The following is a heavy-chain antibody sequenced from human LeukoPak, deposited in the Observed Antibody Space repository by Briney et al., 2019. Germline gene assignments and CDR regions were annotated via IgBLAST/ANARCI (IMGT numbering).Heavy chain of an antibody. D-gene: IGHD2-2*03. CDR2: IIPIFGTA. Sequence: GASVKVSCKASGGTFSSYAISWVRQAPGQGLEWMGGIIPIFGTANYAQKFQGRVTITADESMSTAYMELSSLRSEDTAVYYCARDGYCSSTSCQNNWFDPWGQGTLVTVSS. CDR3: ARDGYCSSTSCQNNWFDP. V-gene: IGHV1-69*13. J-gene: IGHJ5*02. CDR1: GGTFSSYA.